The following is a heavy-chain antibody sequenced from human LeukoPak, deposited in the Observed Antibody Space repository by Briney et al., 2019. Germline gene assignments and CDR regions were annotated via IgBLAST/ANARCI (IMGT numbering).Heavy chain of an antibody. Sequence: ATVKVSCKASGYTFTSYGISWVRQAPGQGLEWMGWISAYNGNTNYAQKLQGRVTMTTDTSTSTAYMELRSLRSDDTAVYYCARDPPSSSLDYFDYWGQGTLVTVSS. D-gene: IGHD6-13*01. J-gene: IGHJ4*02. CDR3: ARDPPSSSLDYFDY. CDR1: GYTFTSYG. V-gene: IGHV1-18*01. CDR2: ISAYNGNT.